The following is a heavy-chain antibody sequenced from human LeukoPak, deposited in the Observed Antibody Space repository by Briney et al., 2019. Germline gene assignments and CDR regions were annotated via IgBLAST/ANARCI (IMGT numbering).Heavy chain of an antibody. CDR1: GFTFDDYA. D-gene: IGHD2-2*01. CDR3: AKEPAARYYYYGMDV. CDR2: INWNSGSI. J-gene: IGHJ6*02. V-gene: IGHV3-9*01. Sequence: PGGSLRLSCAASGFTFDDYAMHWVRQAPGKGLGWVSGINWNSGSIDYADSVKDRFTISRDNAKNSPYLQMNSLRAEDTALYYCAKEPAARYYYYGMDVWGQGTTVTVSS.